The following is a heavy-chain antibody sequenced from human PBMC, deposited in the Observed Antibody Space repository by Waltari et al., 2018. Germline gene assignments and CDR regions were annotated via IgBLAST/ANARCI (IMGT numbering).Heavy chain of an antibody. V-gene: IGHV3-43*01. Sequence: EVQLVESGGVVVQPGGSLRLSCAASGFTFDDYTMHWVRQAPGKGLEWVSLISWDGGSTYYADSVKGRFTISRDNSKNSLYLQMNSLRTEDTALYYCAKNSGYSYGSSAFDIWGQGTMVTVSS. CDR3: AKNSGYSYGSSAFDI. J-gene: IGHJ3*02. D-gene: IGHD5-18*01. CDR2: ISWDGGST. CDR1: GFTFDDYT.